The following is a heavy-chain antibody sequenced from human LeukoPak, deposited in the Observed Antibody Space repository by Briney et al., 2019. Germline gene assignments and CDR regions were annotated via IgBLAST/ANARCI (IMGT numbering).Heavy chain of an antibody. CDR3: ARDRYCGGDCYPENDAFDI. J-gene: IGHJ3*02. CDR1: GGSISSGSYY. D-gene: IGHD2-21*02. Sequence: SETLSLTCTVSGGSISSGSYYWSWIRQPAGKGLEWIGRIYTSGSTNYNPSLKSRVTISVDTSKNQFSLKLSSVTAADTAVYYCARDRYCGGDCYPENDAFDIWGQGTMVTVSS. CDR2: IYTSGST. V-gene: IGHV4-61*02.